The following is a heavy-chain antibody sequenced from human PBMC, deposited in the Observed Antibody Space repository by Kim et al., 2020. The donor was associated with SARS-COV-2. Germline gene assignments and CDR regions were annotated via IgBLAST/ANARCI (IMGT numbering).Heavy chain of an antibody. CDR3: AKEEAGGYYDILTGYYLEKQGTLIDY. Sequence: GGSLRLSCAASGFTFSSYAMSWVRQAPGKGLEWVSAISGSGGSTYYADSVKGRFTISRDNSKNTLYLQMNSLRAEDTAVYYCAKEEAGGYYDILTGYYLEKQGTLIDYWGQGTLVTVSS. J-gene: IGHJ4*02. CDR2: ISGSGGST. D-gene: IGHD3-9*01. CDR1: GFTFSSYA. V-gene: IGHV3-23*01.